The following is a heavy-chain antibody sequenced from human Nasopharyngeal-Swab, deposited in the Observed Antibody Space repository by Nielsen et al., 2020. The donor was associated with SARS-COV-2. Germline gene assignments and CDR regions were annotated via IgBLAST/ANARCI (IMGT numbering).Heavy chain of an antibody. D-gene: IGHD1-26*01. CDR1: GFTFSSYA. CDR3: AREVNSGSYRDDY. Sequence: GESLKISCAASGFTFSSYAMHWVRQAPGKGLVWVSRINSDGSSTTYAGSVKGRFTISRDNAKNTLYLQMNNLSAEDTAVYFCAREVNSGSYRDDYWGQGTLVTVSS. CDR2: INSDGSST. J-gene: IGHJ4*02. V-gene: IGHV3-74*01.